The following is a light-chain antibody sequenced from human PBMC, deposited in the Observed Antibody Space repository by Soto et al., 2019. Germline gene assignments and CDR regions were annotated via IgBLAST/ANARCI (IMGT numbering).Light chain of an antibody. CDR1: QDISSW. J-gene: IGKJ4*01. V-gene: IGKV1-12*01. CDR2: AAS. Sequence: DIQMTQSPSSVSASVGDTVTITCRASQDISSWLAWFQQKPGRAPKLLLYAASSLQSGVPSRFSGSGSGADFTLTISSLHPEDFATYYCQQAHSFPLTFGGGTKVETK. CDR3: QQAHSFPLT.